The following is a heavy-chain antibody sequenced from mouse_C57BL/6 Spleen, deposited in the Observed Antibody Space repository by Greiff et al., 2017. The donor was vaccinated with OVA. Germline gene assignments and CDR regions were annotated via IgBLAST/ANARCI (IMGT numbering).Heavy chain of an antibody. Sequence: VQLQQSGPELVKPGASVKLSCKASGYTFTSYDINWVKQRPGQGLEWIGWIYPRDGSTKYNEKLKGKATLTVEPSSSTAYMELHSRTSEDAAVEFCAREIYYGNYEFAYWGQGTLVTVSA. V-gene: IGHV1-85*01. CDR2: IYPRDGST. CDR1: GYTFTSYD. D-gene: IGHD2-1*01. J-gene: IGHJ3*01. CDR3: AREIYYGNYEFAY.